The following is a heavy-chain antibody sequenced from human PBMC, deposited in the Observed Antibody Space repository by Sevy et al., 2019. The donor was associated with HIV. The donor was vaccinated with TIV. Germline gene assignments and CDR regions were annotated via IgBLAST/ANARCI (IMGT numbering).Heavy chain of an antibody. D-gene: IGHD3-16*01. CDR1: GFTFDDHT. V-gene: IGHV3-43*01. J-gene: IGHJ4*02. CDR2: ISWDGGST. Sequence: GGSLRLSCAASGFTFDDHTMHWVRQPPGKGLEWVSLISWDGGSTYYADSVKGRFTISRDNSKNSLFLQMNSLGAEDPGLDYLAKDMASEGGGAYYFDYWGQGTLVTVSS. CDR3: AKDMASEGGGAYYFDY.